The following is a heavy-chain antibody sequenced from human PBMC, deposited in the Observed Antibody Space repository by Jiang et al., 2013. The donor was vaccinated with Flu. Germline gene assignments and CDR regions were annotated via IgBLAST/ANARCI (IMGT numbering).Heavy chain of an antibody. Sequence: WISAYNGNTNYAQKLQGRVTMTTDTSTSTAYMELRSLRSDDTAVYYCARVWMVPAASHWFDPWGQGTLVTVSS. CDR2: ISAYNGNT. V-gene: IGHV1-18*01. D-gene: IGHD2-2*01. CDR3: ARVWMVPAASHWFDP. J-gene: IGHJ5*02.